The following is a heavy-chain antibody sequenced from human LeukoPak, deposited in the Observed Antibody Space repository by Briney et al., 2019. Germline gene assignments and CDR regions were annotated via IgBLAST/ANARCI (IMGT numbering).Heavy chain of an antibody. CDR2: IYSGGST. J-gene: IGHJ3*02. Sequence: GGSLRLSCSASGFTFSNYWMSWVRQAPGKGLEWVSVIYSGGSTYYADSVKGRFTISRDNSKNTLYLQMNSLRAEDTAVYYCARAPSNYDILTGYYVSAFDIWGQGTMVTVSS. CDR3: ARAPSNYDILTGYYVSAFDI. CDR1: GFTFSNYW. D-gene: IGHD3-9*01. V-gene: IGHV3-53*01.